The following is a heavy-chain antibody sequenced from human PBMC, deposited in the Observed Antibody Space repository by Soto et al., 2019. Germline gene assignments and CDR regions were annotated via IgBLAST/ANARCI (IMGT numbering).Heavy chain of an antibody. CDR3: ARDLDKTYYDFWRGMFDP. V-gene: IGHV3-30-3*01. Sequence: PGGSLRLSCAASGFTFSSYAMHWVRQAPGKGLEWVAVISYDGSNKYYADSVKGRFTISRDNSKNTLYLQMNSLRAEDTAVYYCARDLDKTYYDFWRGMFDPWGQGTLVTAPQ. J-gene: IGHJ5*02. CDR2: ISYDGSNK. D-gene: IGHD3-3*01. CDR1: GFTFSSYA.